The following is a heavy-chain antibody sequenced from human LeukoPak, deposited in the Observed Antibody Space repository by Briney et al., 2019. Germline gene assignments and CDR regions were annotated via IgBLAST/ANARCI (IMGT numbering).Heavy chain of an antibody. J-gene: IGHJ4*02. CDR2: INPSGGST. D-gene: IGHD6-13*01. V-gene: IGHV1-46*01. CDR3: ARGRGIAAVYVDY. Sequence: GASVQVSCKASGYTLTSYYMHWVRQAPGQGLEWMGIINPSGGSTSYAQKFQGRVTMTRDMSTSTVYMELSSLRSEDTAVYYCARGRGIAAVYVDYWGQGTLVTVSS. CDR1: GYTLTSYY.